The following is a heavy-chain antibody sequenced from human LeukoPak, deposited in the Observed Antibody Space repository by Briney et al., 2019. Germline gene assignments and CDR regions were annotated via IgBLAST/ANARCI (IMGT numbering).Heavy chain of an antibody. Sequence: KPSETLSLTCTVSGGSISSYYWSWIRQPPGKGLEWIGYIYYSGSTNYNPSLKSRVTISVDTSKNQFSLKLSSVTAADTAVYYCARDMIPPYYYDSSGHNDAFDIWGQGTMVTVSS. V-gene: IGHV4-59*01. CDR2: IYYSGST. CDR1: GGSISSYY. CDR3: ARDMIPPYYYDSSGHNDAFDI. J-gene: IGHJ3*02. D-gene: IGHD3-22*01.